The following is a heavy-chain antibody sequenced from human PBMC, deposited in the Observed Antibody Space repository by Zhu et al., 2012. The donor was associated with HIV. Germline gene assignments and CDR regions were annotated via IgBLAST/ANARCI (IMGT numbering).Heavy chain of an antibody. J-gene: IGHJ5*02. Sequence: QVQLQESGPGLVKPSETLSLTCAVSGYSISSGYYWGWIRQPPGKGLEWIGSIYHSGSTHYNPSLKSRVTISVDTSKNQFSLKLSSVTAADTAVYYCARDAKRWLQSSNWFDPWGRGTLVTVSS. V-gene: IGHV4-38-2*02. CDR3: ARDAKRWLQSSNWFDP. CDR1: GYSISSGYY. CDR2: IYHSGST. D-gene: IGHD5-24*01.